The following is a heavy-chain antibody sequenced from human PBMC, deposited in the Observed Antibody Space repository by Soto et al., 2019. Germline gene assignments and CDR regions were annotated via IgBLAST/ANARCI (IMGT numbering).Heavy chain of an antibody. J-gene: IGHJ4*02. Sequence: QVQLQESGPGLVKPSQTLSLTCTVSGGSISSGAYYWSWVRQPPGKGLEWIGYIYYSGSTYYNPSLRSGFTTSEDTSKNQSPRKLSSVTATDTAVYYCPRDTYGDPSYFDYWGKGPLVTVSS. V-gene: IGHV4-30-4*01. CDR2: IYYSGST. CDR3: PRDTYGDPSYFDY. CDR1: GGSISSGAYY. D-gene: IGHD4-17*01.